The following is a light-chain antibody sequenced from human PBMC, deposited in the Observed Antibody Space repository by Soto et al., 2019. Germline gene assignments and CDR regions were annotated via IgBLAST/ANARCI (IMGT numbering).Light chain of an antibody. CDR2: DAS. CDR3: QQYNSYPQT. V-gene: IGKV1-5*01. J-gene: IGKJ1*01. CDR1: QSISSW. Sequence: DIRMTQSPSTLSASVGARVPITCRASQSISSWLAWYQQKPGKAPKLLIYDASSLESGVPSRFSGSGSGTEFTLTISSLQPDDFATYYCQQYNSYPQTFGQGTKVDIK.